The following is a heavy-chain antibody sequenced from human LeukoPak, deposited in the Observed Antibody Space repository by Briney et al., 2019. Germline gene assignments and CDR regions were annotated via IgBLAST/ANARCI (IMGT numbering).Heavy chain of an antibody. V-gene: IGHV4-31*03. CDR3: ARGSHADTAMVLDYFDY. J-gene: IGHJ4*02. CDR2: IYYSGST. CDR1: GGSISSGGYY. D-gene: IGHD5-18*01. Sequence: SETLSLTCTVSGGSISSGGYYWSWIRQHPGEGLEWIGYIYYSGSTYYNPSLKSRVTISVDTSKNQFSLKLSSVTAADTAVYYCARGSHADTAMVLDYFDYWGQGTLVTVSS.